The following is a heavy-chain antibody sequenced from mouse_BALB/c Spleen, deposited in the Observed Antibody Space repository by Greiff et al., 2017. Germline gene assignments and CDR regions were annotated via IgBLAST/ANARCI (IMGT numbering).Heavy chain of an antibody. CDR3: ASYGNYLFAY. CDR2: IWAGGST. CDR1: GFSLTSYG. Sequence: VKLQESGPGLVAPSQSLSITCTVSGFSLTSYGVHWVRQPPGKGLEWLGVIWAGGSTNYNSALMSRLSISKDNSKSQVFLKMNSLQTDDTAMYYCASYGNYLFAYWGQGTLVTVSA. D-gene: IGHD2-1*01. V-gene: IGHV2-9*02. J-gene: IGHJ3*01.